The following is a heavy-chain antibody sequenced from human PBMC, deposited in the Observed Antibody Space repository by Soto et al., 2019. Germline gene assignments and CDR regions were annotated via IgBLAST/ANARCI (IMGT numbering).Heavy chain of an antibody. D-gene: IGHD2-2*01. CDR2: IYSGGST. CDR3: ARDRVGYYYYGMDV. Sequence: GGSLRLSCAASGFTVSSNYMSWVRQAPGKGLEWVSVIYSGGSTYYADSVKGRFTTSRDNSKNTLYLQMNSLRAEDTAVYYCARDRVGYYYYGMDVWGQGTTVTVSS. J-gene: IGHJ6*02. CDR1: GFTVSSNY. V-gene: IGHV3-53*01.